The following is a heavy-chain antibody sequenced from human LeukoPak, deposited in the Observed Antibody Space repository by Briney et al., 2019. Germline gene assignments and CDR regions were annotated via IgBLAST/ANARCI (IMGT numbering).Heavy chain of an antibody. CDR2: VGHEDGTT. Sequence: ASVKVSCKVSGSTLSKISIDWVRQAPGKGPEWMGSVGHEDGTTIHAQKFQGRFNMTVDTATDTAYMEMSSLMSEATAIYYCATGAIVFDYWGQGTLVTVSS. CDR3: ATGAIVFDY. J-gene: IGHJ4*02. CDR1: GSTLSKIS. D-gene: IGHD3-22*01. V-gene: IGHV1-24*01.